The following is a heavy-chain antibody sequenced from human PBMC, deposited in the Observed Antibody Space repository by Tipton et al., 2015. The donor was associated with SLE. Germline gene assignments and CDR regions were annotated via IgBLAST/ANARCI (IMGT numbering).Heavy chain of an antibody. Sequence: GSLRLSCAASGFTFSNFEMHWVRQAPGKGLEWVSIIYRAGSTFSAESVKGRFSISRDNSNNTVYLQMNSLRAEDTAVYYCARGATIFGVVTYYYYYYMDVWGKGTTVTVSS. CDR1: GFTFSNFE. V-gene: IGHV3-66*01. D-gene: IGHD3-3*01. CDR2: IYRAGST. J-gene: IGHJ6*03. CDR3: ARGATIFGVVTYYYYYYMDV.